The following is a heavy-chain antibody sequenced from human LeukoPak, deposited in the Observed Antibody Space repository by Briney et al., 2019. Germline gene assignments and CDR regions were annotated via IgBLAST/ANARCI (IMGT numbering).Heavy chain of an antibody. CDR2: FDPEDGET. V-gene: IGHV1-24*01. J-gene: IGHJ6*02. CDR1: GYTLTELS. D-gene: IGHD4-11*01. Sequence: ASVKVSCKVSGYTLTELSMHWVRQAPGKGLEWMGGFDPEDGETIYAQKFQGRVTMTEDTSTDTAYMELSSLRSEDTAVYYCATDPYSNYGYYYGMDVWGQGTMVTVSS. CDR3: ATDPYSNYGYYYGMDV.